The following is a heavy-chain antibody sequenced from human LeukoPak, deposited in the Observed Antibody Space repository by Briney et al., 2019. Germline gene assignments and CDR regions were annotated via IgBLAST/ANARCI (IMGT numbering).Heavy chain of an antibody. D-gene: IGHD3-22*01. CDR3: ARGSDDSSGYYFSF. V-gene: IGHV4-4*02. J-gene: IGHJ4*02. CDR1: GVSISSSNW. Sequence: KSSETLSLTCAVSGVSISSSNWWSWVRQPPGKGLEWIGEIYHSGSTNYNPSLKSRVTISVDKSKNQFSLKLSSVTAADTAVYYRARGSDDSSGYYFSFWGQGTLVTVSS. CDR2: IYHSGST.